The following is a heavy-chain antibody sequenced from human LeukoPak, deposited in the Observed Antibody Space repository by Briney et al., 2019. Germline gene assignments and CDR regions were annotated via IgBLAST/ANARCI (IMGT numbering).Heavy chain of an antibody. Sequence: SETLSLTCTVSGGSISSYYWSWVRQPPGKGLEWIGYIYYSGSTNYNPSLKSRVTISVDTSKNQFSLKLSSVTAADTAVYYCARDLYDYVWGSYRYLDYWGQGTLVTVSS. CDR2: IYYSGST. CDR3: ARDLYDYVWGSYRYLDY. CDR1: GGSISSYY. J-gene: IGHJ4*02. V-gene: IGHV4-59*01. D-gene: IGHD3-16*02.